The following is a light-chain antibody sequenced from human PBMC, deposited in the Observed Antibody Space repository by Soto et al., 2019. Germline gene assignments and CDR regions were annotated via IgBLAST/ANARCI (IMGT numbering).Light chain of an antibody. V-gene: IGLV2-14*03. CDR2: DVT. Sequence: QSALTQPASVSGSPGQSITISCTGTSSDVGAYNYVSWYQQHPGKAPKLMIYDVTNRPSGVSSRFSGSKSGNTASLTISGLQAEDEADYYCGTWDSSLSAYVFGTGTKVTVL. J-gene: IGLJ1*01. CDR3: GTWDSSLSAYV. CDR1: SSDVGAYNY.